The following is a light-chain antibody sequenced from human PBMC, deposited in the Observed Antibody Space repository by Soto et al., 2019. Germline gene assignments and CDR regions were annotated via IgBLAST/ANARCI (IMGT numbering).Light chain of an antibody. CDR2: DAS. V-gene: IGKV3-15*01. CDR3: QQYDNWPPIT. CDR1: QSVSRS. J-gene: IGKJ4*01. Sequence: EIVMTQSPATLSVSPGERATLSCRASQSVSRSLAWYQQKPGQAPRLLIYDASTRATGIPARFSGIGSGTEFILTISSLQSEDFAVYYCQQYDNWPPITVGGGTKVDSK.